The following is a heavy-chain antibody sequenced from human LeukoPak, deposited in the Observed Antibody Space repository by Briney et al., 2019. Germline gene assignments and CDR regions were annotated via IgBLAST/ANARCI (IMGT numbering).Heavy chain of an antibody. Sequence: GGSLRLSCAASGFTFSSYGMHWVRQARGKGLEWVVVIWYDRSNKYYADSVKGRFTISRENSKNTQYLKMNRLRAEDTAVYYCAKDLKQWELPQYYFDYWGEGTLVSVSS. J-gene: IGHJ4*02. CDR3: AKDLKQWELPQYYFDY. V-gene: IGHV3-33*06. CDR2: IWYDRSNK. D-gene: IGHD1-26*01. CDR1: GFTFSSYG.